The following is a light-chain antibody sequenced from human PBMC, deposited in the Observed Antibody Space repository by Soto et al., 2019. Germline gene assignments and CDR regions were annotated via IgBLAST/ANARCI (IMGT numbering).Light chain of an antibody. CDR2: KAS. Sequence: DIQMTHSPSTLSASVRDRATITCRASQSISTSLAWYRHQPGEAPKLLIYKASTLERGVPSRFSGSGSGTDFTLTISSLQPDDFATYYCQPYNSDSRTFGQGTKV. CDR1: QSISTS. V-gene: IGKV1-5*03. J-gene: IGKJ1*01. CDR3: QPYNSDSRT.